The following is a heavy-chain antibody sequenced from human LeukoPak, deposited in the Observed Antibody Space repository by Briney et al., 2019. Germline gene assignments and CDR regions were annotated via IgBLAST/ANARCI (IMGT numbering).Heavy chain of an antibody. J-gene: IGHJ4*02. CDR1: GFTPSRYG. D-gene: IGHD1-26*01. CDR3: AKHGPVPGVGYFAFDY. Sequence: PGRSLRLSCAASGFTPSRYGMHWVRQVPGKGLEWVADIWSDGNNKYYADSVKGRFTISRDNSKNTLYLQMNSLRAEDTAVYYCAKHGPVPGVGYFAFDYWGQGTLVAVSS. CDR2: IWSDGNNK. V-gene: IGHV3-33*06.